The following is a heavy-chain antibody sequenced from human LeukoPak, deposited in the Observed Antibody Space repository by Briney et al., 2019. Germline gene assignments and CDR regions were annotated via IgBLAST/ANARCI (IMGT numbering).Heavy chain of an antibody. D-gene: IGHD2-2*01. J-gene: IGHJ6*03. CDR2: IYYSGST. CDR1: GGSISSYY. Sequence: SETLSLTCTVSGGSISSYYWSWIRQPPGKGLEWIGYIYYSGSTNYNPSLKSRVTIPVDTSKNQFSLKLSSVTAADTAVYYCASTIVVVPAASIAYYYYMDVWGKGTTVTVSS. CDR3: ASTIVVVPAASIAYYYYMDV. V-gene: IGHV4-59*12.